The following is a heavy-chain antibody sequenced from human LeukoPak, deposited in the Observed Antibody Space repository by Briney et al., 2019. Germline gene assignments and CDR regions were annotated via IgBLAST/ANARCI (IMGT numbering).Heavy chain of an antibody. Sequence: ASVKVSCKASGYTFTSYYMHWVRQAPGQGLEWMGIINPSGGSTSYAQKFQGRVTMTRDTSTSTVYMELSSLRSEDTAVYYCAGETGYSSSWYKSNYYYYGMDVWGQGTTVTVSS. V-gene: IGHV1-46*01. CDR3: AGETGYSSSWYKSNYYYYGMDV. CDR2: INPSGGST. CDR1: GYTFTSYY. D-gene: IGHD6-13*01. J-gene: IGHJ6*02.